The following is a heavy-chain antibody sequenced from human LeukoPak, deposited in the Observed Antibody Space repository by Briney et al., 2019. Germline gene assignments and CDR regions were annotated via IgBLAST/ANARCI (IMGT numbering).Heavy chain of an antibody. CDR2: INPNSGGT. J-gene: IGHJ4*02. D-gene: IGHD6-19*01. Sequence: ASVKVSYKASGYTFTGYYMHWVRQAPGQGLEWMGWINPNSGGTNYAQKFQGRVTMTRDTSISTAYMELSRLRPDDTAVYYCARDLAVAGKPTDYWGQGTLVTVSS. CDR3: ARDLAVAGKPTDY. CDR1: GYTFTGYY. V-gene: IGHV1-2*02.